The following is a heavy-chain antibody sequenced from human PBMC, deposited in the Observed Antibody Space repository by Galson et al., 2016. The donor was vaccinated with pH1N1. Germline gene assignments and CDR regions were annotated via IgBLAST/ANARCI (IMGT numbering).Heavy chain of an antibody. CDR2: IYQDGSEK. CDR1: GFSFNQYA. J-gene: IGHJ5*02. V-gene: IGHV3-7*01. Sequence: SLRLSCAASGFSFNQYAMSWVRQAPGKGLEWVASIYQDGSEKVYVDSVKGRFTISRDNAKNSLYLQMNSLRAEDTAVYYCARVGAYGDYHSLNNWCDPWGQGTLV. CDR3: ARVGAYGDYHSLNNWCDP. D-gene: IGHD4-17*01.